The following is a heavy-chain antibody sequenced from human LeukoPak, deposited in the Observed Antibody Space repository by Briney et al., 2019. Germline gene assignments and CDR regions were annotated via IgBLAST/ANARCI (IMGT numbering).Heavy chain of an antibody. CDR2: IGAYNGNT. V-gene: IGHV1-18*01. CDR3: ARDRRSSSSNSILFDY. J-gene: IGHJ4*02. CDR1: GYTVTNYG. D-gene: IGHD6-6*01. Sequence: ASVKVSCKASGYTVTNYGVSWVRQAPGQGLEWTGWIGAYNGNTNYAQKLQGRVTMTTDTSTSTAYMELRSLRSDDTAVYYCARDRRSSSSNSILFDYWGQGTVVTVSS.